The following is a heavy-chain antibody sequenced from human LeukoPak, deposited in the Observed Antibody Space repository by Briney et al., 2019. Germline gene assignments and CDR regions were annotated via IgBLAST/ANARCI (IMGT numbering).Heavy chain of an antibody. J-gene: IGHJ4*02. CDR3: ARGHTAVTRHFDF. Sequence: GGSLRLSCEAPGFTFTTYSMTWVRQAPGGGLGWVSIISSGSSAIFSADALKGRFTISRDDAKNLLYLDMNSLRAEDTAVYYCARGHTAVTRHFDFWGQGTLVTVSS. V-gene: IGHV3-21*01. D-gene: IGHD4-17*01. CDR2: ISSGSSAI. CDR1: GFTFTTYS.